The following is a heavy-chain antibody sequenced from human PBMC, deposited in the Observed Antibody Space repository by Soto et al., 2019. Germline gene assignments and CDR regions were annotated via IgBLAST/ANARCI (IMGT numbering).Heavy chain of an antibody. J-gene: IGHJ3*02. Sequence: QPCGSMRLSCSASGFSFSSYAMHWVRQAPGKGLEYVSAISSNGGSTYYADSVKGRFTISRDNSKNTLYLQMSSLRAEDTAVYYCVKDSRRMVRGGLLIWGQGTMVTVSS. CDR2: ISSNGGST. V-gene: IGHV3-64D*06. D-gene: IGHD3-10*01. CDR3: VKDSRRMVRGGLLI. CDR1: GFSFSSYA.